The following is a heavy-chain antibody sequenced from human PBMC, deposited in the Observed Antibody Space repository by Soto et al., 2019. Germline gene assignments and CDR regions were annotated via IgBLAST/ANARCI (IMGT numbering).Heavy chain of an antibody. CDR2: IYYSGST. CDR1: GGSISSGGYY. J-gene: IGHJ6*02. CDR3: AASCVGCGGFNYYGMDV. D-gene: IGHD2-21*01. Sequence: QVQLQESGPGLVKPSQTLSLTCTVSGGSISSGGYYWSWIRQHPGKGLEWIGYIYYSGSTYYNPTVKSRVTISVDTSKNQFSLKLSSVDVADTAVYYCAASCVGCGGFNYYGMDVWGQGTTVTVSS. V-gene: IGHV4-31*03.